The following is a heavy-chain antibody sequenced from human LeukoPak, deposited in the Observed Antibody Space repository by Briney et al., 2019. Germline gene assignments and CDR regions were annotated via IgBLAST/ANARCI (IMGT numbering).Heavy chain of an antibody. J-gene: IGHJ3*02. V-gene: IGHV4-39*01. CDR2: IYYSGST. Sequence: PSETLSLTCTVSGGSISSSSYYWGWIRQPPGKGLEWIGSIYYSGSTYYNPSLKSRVTISVDTSKNQFSLKLSSVTAADTAVYYCARPLFPPRYYDSVESPRDIWGQGTMVTVSS. CDR3: ARPLFPPRYYDSVESPRDI. D-gene: IGHD3-3*01. CDR1: GGSISSSSYY.